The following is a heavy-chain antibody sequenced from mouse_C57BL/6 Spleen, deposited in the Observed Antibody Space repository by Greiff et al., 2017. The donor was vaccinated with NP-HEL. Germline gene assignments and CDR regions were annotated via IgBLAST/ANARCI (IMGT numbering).Heavy chain of an antibody. CDR3: ARALVAY. V-gene: IGHV3-6*01. Sequence: EVQLVESGPGLVKPSPSLSLSCSVTGYSITSGYYWNWIQQFQGNKLEWMGYIRYDGCTNYNPSLKNRISITRDTSKNQFFLKLNSVTTEDTATYYCARALVAYWGQGTLVTVSA. J-gene: IGHJ3*01. CDR1: GYSITSGYY. CDR2: IRYDGCT.